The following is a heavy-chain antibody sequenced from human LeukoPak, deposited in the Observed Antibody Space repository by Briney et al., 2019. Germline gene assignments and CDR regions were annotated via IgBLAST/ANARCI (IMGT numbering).Heavy chain of an antibody. J-gene: IGHJ4*02. D-gene: IGHD3-22*01. V-gene: IGHV1-2*02. CDR1: GYTFIGFY. CDR2: INSNSGVP. Sequence: ASVKVSCKASGYTFIGFYIHWVRQAPGQGLERMGWINSNSGVPNYAQKFQGRVTMTRDTSISTAYIQLSSLRSDDTAVYYCARDPLYSSGPISHDFWGQGTLVTVSS. CDR3: ARDPLYSSGPISHDF.